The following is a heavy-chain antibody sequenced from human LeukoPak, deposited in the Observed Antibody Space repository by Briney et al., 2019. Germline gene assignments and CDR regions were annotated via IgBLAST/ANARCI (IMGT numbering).Heavy chain of an antibody. V-gene: IGHV1-2*02. Sequence: ASVKVSCKASGYTFTDYGISWVRQAPGQGLEWMGWINPNSGGTNYAQKFQGRVTMTRDTSISTAYMELSRLRSDDTAVYYCARTSYYYDSSALRYWGQGTLVTVSS. CDR1: GYTFTDYG. D-gene: IGHD3-22*01. J-gene: IGHJ4*02. CDR2: INPNSGGT. CDR3: ARTSYYYDSSALRY.